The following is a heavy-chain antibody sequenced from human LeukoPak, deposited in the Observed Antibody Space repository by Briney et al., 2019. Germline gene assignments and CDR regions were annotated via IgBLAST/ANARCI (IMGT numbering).Heavy chain of an antibody. D-gene: IGHD1-26*01. CDR1: GFTFSDYH. V-gene: IGHV3-11*01. Sequence: NPGGSLRLSCAASGFTFSDYHMSWIRQAPGKGLEWISEFSGSGSNKNYADSVKGRFTISRDNAKKSLYLQMNTLRAEDTAVYYCAREILSGAEAYYFYMDVWGKGTTVTISS. CDR3: AREILSGAEAYYFYMDV. CDR2: FSGSGSNK. J-gene: IGHJ6*03.